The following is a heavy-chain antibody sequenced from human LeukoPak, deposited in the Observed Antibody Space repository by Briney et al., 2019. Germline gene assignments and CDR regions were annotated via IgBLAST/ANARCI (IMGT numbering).Heavy chain of an antibody. CDR1: GFTFSDDY. CDR3: ARGDSTGWYDYFDY. CDR2: INSSGNTI. D-gene: IGHD6-19*01. J-gene: IGHJ4*02. Sequence: GGSLRLSFAVSGFTFSDDYMGWIRQAPGKGLEWVSYINSSGNTIYYAESVKGRFPIPMDHAKNSLSVEMENLRAEDTSVYYCARGDSTGWYDYFDYWGQGTLVTVSS. V-gene: IGHV3-11*01.